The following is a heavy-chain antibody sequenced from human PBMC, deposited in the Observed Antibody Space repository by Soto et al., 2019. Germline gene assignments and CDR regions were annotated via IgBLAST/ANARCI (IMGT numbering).Heavy chain of an antibody. CDR1: GFTFSNAW. V-gene: IGHV3-15*01. J-gene: IGHJ6*02. CDR2: IKSKTDGGTT. CDR3: TTSSCTNQYYYYGMDV. D-gene: IGHD6-13*01. Sequence: PGGSLRLSCAASGFTFSNAWMSWVRQAPGKGLEWVGRIKSKTDGGTTDYAAPVKGRFTISRDDSKNTLYLQMNSLKTEDTAVYYCTTSSCTNQYYYYGMDVWGQGTTVTVSS.